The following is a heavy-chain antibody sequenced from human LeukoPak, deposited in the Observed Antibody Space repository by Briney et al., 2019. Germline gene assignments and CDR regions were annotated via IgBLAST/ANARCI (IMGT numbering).Heavy chain of an antibody. CDR1: EYTFTGYY. CDR2: INPNSGGT. CDR3: ARILGYSGYDVYYFDY. J-gene: IGHJ4*02. D-gene: IGHD5-12*01. V-gene: IGHV1-2*02. Sequence: ASVKVSCKASEYTFTGYYMHWVRQAPGQGLEWMGWINPNSGGTNYAQKFQGRATMTRDTSISTAYMELSRLRSDDTAVYYCARILGYSGYDVYYFDYWGQGTLVTISS.